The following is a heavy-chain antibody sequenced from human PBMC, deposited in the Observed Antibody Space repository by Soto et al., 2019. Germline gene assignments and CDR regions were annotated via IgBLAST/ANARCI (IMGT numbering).Heavy chain of an antibody. CDR1: GYTFTSYA. CDR3: ARQAAITMVRGVHNWIDP. Sequence: QVQLVQSGAEVKKPGASVKVSCKASGYTFTSYAMHWVRQAPGQRLEWMGWINAGNGNTKYSQKFQGRVTITRDTSASTAYMELSSLRSEDTAVYYCARQAAITMVRGVHNWIDPWGQGTLVTVSS. V-gene: IGHV1-3*01. J-gene: IGHJ5*02. D-gene: IGHD3-10*01. CDR2: INAGNGNT.